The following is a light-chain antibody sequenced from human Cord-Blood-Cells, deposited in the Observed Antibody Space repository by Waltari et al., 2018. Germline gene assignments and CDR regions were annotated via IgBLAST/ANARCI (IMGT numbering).Light chain of an antibody. CDR3: CSYAGSSTFHVV. Sequence: QSALPPPASVSGSPGKSITLPCTGTSRDGWSYHLVSWYQQHPGKAPNLMIYEGSKRPSGVSNRFSGSKSGNTASLTISGLQAEDEADYYCCSYAGSSTFHVVFGGGTKLTVL. V-gene: IGLV2-23*03. CDR2: EGS. J-gene: IGLJ2*01. CDR1: SRDGWSYHL.